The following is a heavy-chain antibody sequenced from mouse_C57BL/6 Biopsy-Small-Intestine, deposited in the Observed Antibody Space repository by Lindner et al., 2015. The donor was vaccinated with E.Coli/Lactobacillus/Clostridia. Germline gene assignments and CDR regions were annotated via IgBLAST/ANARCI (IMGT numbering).Heavy chain of an antibody. D-gene: IGHD1-1*01. CDR2: ISSGSSTI. Sequence: VQLQESGGGLVKTGGSLKLSCAASGLTFSDYGMHWVRQAPEKGLVWVAYISSGSSTIYYADTVKGRFTISRDNAKNTLFLQMTSLRSEDTAMYYCARGSSGGMDYWGQGTSVTVSS. J-gene: IGHJ4*01. V-gene: IGHV5-17*01. CDR1: GLTFSDYG. CDR3: ARGSSGGMDY.